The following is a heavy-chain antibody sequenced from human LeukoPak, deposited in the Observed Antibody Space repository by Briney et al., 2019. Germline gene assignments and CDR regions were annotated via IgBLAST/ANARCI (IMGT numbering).Heavy chain of an antibody. J-gene: IGHJ6*02. CDR2: FDPEDGET. CDR1: GYTLTELS. V-gene: IGHV1-24*01. Sequence: ASVKVSCKVSGYTLTELSMHWVRQAPGKGLEWMGGFDPEDGETIYAQKLQGRVTMTTDTSTSTAYMELRSLRSDDTAVYYCARASRALYGMDVWGQGTTVTVSS. CDR3: ARASRALYGMDV.